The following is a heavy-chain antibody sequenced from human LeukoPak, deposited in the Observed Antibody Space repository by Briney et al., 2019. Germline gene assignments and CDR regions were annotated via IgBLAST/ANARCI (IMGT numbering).Heavy chain of an antibody. CDR1: GGSVFSGSHY. J-gene: IGHJ6*02. Sequence: SETLSLTCTVSGGSVFSGSHYWSWIRQPPGKGLEWIGYISHTGSTSYNPSLKSRVTMLIDTSKNQFSLKLSSVTAADTAMYYCARVEYQLLGRYYYYGLDVWGQGTTVTVSS. V-gene: IGHV4-61*01. D-gene: IGHD2-2*01. CDR3: ARVEYQLLGRYYYYGLDV. CDR2: ISHTGST.